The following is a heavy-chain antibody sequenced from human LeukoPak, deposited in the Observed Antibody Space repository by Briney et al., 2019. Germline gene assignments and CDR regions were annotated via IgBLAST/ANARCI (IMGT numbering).Heavy chain of an antibody. J-gene: IGHJ5*02. Sequence: GGSLRLSCAASGFTFSDYYMSWIRQTPGKGLEWLAYISNSADTRKYADSVTGRFTISRDNAKNSVFLQMNSLRAEDSGVYYCARDVRGRTPLKLGMKWFDPWGQGTRVTVSS. CDR2: ISNSADTR. CDR1: GFTFSDYY. V-gene: IGHV3-11*01. D-gene: IGHD7-27*01. CDR3: ARDVRGRTPLKLGMKWFDP.